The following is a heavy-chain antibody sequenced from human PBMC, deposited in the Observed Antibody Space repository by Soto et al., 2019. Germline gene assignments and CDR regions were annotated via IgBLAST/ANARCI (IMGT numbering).Heavy chain of an antibody. Sequence: SETLSLTCTVSGGSISSSSYYWGWIRQPPGKGLEWIGSIYYSGSTYYNQSLKSRVTISVDTSKNQFSLKLSSVTAADTVVYYCARHRYSSSWYYMDVWGKGTTVTVSS. CDR2: IYYSGST. CDR3: ARHRYSSSWYYMDV. D-gene: IGHD6-13*01. CDR1: GGSISSSSYY. V-gene: IGHV4-39*01. J-gene: IGHJ6*03.